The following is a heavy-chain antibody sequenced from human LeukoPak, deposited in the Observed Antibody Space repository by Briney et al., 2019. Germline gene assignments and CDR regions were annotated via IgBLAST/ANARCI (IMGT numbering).Heavy chain of an antibody. V-gene: IGHV4-59*01. CDR2: IYYSGST. CDR3: AGCGEFPDFVY. Sequence: PSETLSLTCTVSGGSISSYYWSWIRQPPGKGLEWIGYIYYSGSTNYNPSLKSRVTISVDTSKNQFSLKLSSVTAADTAVYYCAGCGEFPDFVYWGQGTLVTVSS. CDR1: GGSISSYY. J-gene: IGHJ4*02. D-gene: IGHD3-10*01.